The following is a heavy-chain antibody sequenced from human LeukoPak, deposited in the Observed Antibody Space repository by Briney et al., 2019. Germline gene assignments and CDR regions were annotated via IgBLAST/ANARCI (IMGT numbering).Heavy chain of an antibody. CDR3: ARERMYSGSGSTYPYDDY. V-gene: IGHV3-7*01. CDR2: IKPDGSEK. J-gene: IGHJ4*02. D-gene: IGHD3-10*01. Sequence: GGSLRLSCAASGFTFSSYWMSWVRQSPGKGLEWVANIKPDGSEKYFMDSVKGRFTISRDNAKNALYLEMNSLRAEDTAEYFCARERMYSGSGSTYPYDDYWGQGTLVTVSS. CDR1: GFTFSSYW.